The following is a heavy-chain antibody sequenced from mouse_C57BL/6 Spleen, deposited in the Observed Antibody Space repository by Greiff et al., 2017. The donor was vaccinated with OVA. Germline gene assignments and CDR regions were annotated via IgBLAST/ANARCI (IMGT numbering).Heavy chain of an antibody. D-gene: IGHD1-1*01. Sequence: QVQLQQSGPELVKPGASVKISCKASGYAFSSSWMNWVKQRPGKGLEWIGRIYPGDGDTNYNGKFKGKATLTADNSSSTAYMQLSSLTSEDSAVYFCARSYGSSSLAYWGQGTLVTVSA. J-gene: IGHJ3*01. V-gene: IGHV1-82*01. CDR3: ARSYGSSSLAY. CDR1: GYAFSSSW. CDR2: IYPGDGDT.